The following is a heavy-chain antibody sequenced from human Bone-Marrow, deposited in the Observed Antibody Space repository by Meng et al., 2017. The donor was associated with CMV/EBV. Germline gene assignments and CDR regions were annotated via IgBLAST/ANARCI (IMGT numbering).Heavy chain of an antibody. CDR2: IYTSGST. J-gene: IGHJ4*02. V-gene: IGHV4-4*07. D-gene: IGHD3-22*01. CDR1: GGPISSYY. Sequence: GGPISSYYWSWIRQPAGKGLEWIGRIYTSGSTNYNPSLKSRVTMSVDTSKNQFSLKLSSVTAADTAVYYCASSNYYDSSGYYTPIDYWGQGTLVTVSS. CDR3: ASSNYYDSSGYYTPIDY.